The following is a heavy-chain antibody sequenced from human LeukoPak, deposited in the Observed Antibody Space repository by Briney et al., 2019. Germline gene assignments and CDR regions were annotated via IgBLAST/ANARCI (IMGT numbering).Heavy chain of an antibody. CDR2: ISADGRST. CDR3: AKAYSSSWSGAFDI. J-gene: IGHJ3*02. V-gene: IGHV3-74*01. D-gene: IGHD6-13*01. CDR1: GFIFNTYW. Sequence: GGSLRLSCAAPGFIFNTYWMHWVRQAPGKGLVWVSRISADGRSTNYADSVKGRFTISRDNSKNTLYLQMNSLRAEDTAVYYCAKAYSSSWSGAFDIWGQGTMVTVSS.